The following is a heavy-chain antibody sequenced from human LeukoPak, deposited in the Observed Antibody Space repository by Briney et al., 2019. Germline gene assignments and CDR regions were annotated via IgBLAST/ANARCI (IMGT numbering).Heavy chain of an antibody. CDR3: AREQRGRGQLWSQYYFDY. V-gene: IGHV4-34*01. J-gene: IGHJ4*02. CDR1: GGSFSGYY. D-gene: IGHD5-18*01. Sequence: SETPSLTCAVYGGSFSGYYWSWIRQPPGKGLEWIGEINHSGSTNYNPSLKSRVTISVDTSKNQFSLKLSSVTAADTAVYYCAREQRGRGQLWSQYYFDYWGQGTLVTVSS. CDR2: INHSGST.